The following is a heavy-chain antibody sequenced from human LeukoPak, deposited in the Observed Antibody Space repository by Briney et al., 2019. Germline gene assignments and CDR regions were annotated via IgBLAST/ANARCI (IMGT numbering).Heavy chain of an antibody. CDR1: GFTFDDYA. CDR3: ATDGYGTMLFDY. V-gene: IGHV3-9*01. J-gene: IGHJ4*02. CDR2: ISWNSGSI. Sequence: SLRLSCAASGFTFDDYAMHWVRQAPGKGLEWVSGISWNSGSIGYADSVKGRFTISRDNAKNSLYLQMNSLRSEDTAVYYCATDGYGTMLFDYWGQGTLVTVSS. D-gene: IGHD2-8*01.